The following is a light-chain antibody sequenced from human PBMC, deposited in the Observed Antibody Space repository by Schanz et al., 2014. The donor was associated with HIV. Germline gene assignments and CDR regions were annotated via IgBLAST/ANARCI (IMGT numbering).Light chain of an antibody. CDR3: QQYESYSRT. CDR1: QSINSW. J-gene: IGKJ1*01. CDR2: KAS. Sequence: DIQMTQSPSILAASVGDRVIITCRASQSINSWLAWSQQKPGKAPNLLIYKASTLESGVPSRFSGSGSGTEFTLTISSLQPDDFATYYCQQYESYSRTFGQGTKVEIK. V-gene: IGKV1-5*03.